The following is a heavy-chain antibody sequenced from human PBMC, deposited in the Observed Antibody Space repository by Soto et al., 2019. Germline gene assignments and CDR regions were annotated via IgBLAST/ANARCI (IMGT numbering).Heavy chain of an antibody. D-gene: IGHD3-3*01. CDR1: GYTLTELS. CDR2: FDPEDGET. CDR3: ATAGVYDFWSGYYTRDNIVLYYYYYGMDV. J-gene: IGHJ6*02. V-gene: IGHV1-24*01. Sequence: ASVKVSCKVSGYTLTELSMHWVRQAPGKGLEWMGGFDPEDGETIYAQKFQGRVTMTEDTSTDTAYMELSSLRSEDTAVYYCATAGVYDFWSGYYTRDNIVLYYYYYGMDVWGQGTTVTVSS.